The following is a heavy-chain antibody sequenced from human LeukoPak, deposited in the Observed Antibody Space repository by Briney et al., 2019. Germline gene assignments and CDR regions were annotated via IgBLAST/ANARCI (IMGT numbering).Heavy chain of an antibody. D-gene: IGHD4-17*01. Sequence: ASVKVSCKASGYTFTSYGISWVRQAPGQGLEWMGWISAYNGNTNYAQKFQGRVTMTRDTSISTAYMELSRLRSDDTAVYYCARVPPEVTRGFDYWGQGTLVTVSS. CDR2: ISAYNGNT. J-gene: IGHJ4*02. CDR3: ARVPPEVTRGFDY. V-gene: IGHV1-18*01. CDR1: GYTFTSYG.